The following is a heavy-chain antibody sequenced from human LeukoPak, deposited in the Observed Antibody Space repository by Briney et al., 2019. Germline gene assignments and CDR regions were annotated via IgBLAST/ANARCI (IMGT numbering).Heavy chain of an antibody. CDR2: ISGDGGST. Sequence: AGGSLRLSCAASGLTLTSYAMNWVRQTPGKGLEWVSVISGDGGSTFYADSVNGRFTISRDNSKNTLFLQMNSLRADDTALYYCAKGTATSCYTGFDYWGQGTLVTVSS. J-gene: IGHJ4*02. V-gene: IGHV3-23*01. D-gene: IGHD2-2*02. CDR1: GLTLTSYA. CDR3: AKGTATSCYTGFDY.